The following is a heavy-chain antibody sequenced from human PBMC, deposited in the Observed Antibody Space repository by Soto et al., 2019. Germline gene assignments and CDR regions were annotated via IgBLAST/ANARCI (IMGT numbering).Heavy chain of an antibody. Sequence: SETLSLTCTLSGGSISGDFWSWIRQPSGRGLEFIGRIYSTGVTNYNPSLQSRVTMSVDTSKNQFSVRLNSVTDADTAVYYCAKWSRQLGGWGIDPWGQGTLVTVSS. CDR2: IYSTGVT. D-gene: IGHD3-16*01. CDR3: AKWSRQLGGWGIDP. CDR1: GGSISGDF. J-gene: IGHJ5*02. V-gene: IGHV4-4*07.